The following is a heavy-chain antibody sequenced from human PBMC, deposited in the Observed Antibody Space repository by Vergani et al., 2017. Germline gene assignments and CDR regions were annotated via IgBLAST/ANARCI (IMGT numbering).Heavy chain of an antibody. D-gene: IGHD1-20*01. CDR3: ARAYGRYDWFDY. Sequence: EVHLLESGGGLIQPGGSLRISCAASGFTFDNYAMTWVRQAPGKGLQWVSGISASGAPTYYADSVTGRVTSSRDNSKNTLYLQMNSLRVEDTAVYYCARAYGRYDWFDYWGQRTLVTVSS. CDR1: GFTFDNYA. V-gene: IGHV3-23*01. CDR2: ISASGAPT. J-gene: IGHJ4*01.